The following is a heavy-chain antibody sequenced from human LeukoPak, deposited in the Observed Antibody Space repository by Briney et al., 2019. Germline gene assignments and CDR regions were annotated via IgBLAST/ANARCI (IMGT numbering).Heavy chain of an antibody. V-gene: IGHV1-2*02. Sequence: ASVKVSCKASGYTFTGYYMQWVRQAPGQGLEWMGWINPNSGGTNYAQKFQGRVTMTRDTSISTAYMELSRLTSDDTAVYYCARGRTLWFGELLPFDYWGQGTLVTVSS. D-gene: IGHD3-10*01. CDR2: INPNSGGT. J-gene: IGHJ4*02. CDR3: ARGRTLWFGELLPFDY. CDR1: GYTFTGYY.